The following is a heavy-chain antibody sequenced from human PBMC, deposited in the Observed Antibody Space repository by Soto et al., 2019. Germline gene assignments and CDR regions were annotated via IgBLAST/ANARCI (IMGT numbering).Heavy chain of an antibody. D-gene: IGHD7-27*01. V-gene: IGHV1-46*03. CDR2: INPSGGST. Sequence: ASVKVSCKASGYTFTSYYMHWVRQAPGQGLEWMGIINPSGGSTSYAQKFQGRVTMTRDTSTGTVYMELSSLRSEDTAVYYCARAASGDFEIDYWGQGTLVTVSS. CDR1: GYTFTSYY. J-gene: IGHJ4*02. CDR3: ARAASGDFEIDY.